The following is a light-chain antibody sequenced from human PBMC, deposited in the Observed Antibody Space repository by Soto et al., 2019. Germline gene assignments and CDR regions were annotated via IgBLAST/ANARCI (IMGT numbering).Light chain of an antibody. CDR1: SSNIESNF. J-gene: IGLJ2*01. Sequence: QSVLTQPPSVSAAPGQKVIISCSGSSSNIESNFVSWYQQLPGTAPKLLIFDNYKRPSGIPDRFSGSKSGTSATLGITGLQTGDEADYYCVAWDTSLTTTVLVGGGTKLTVL. CDR3: VAWDTSLTTTVL. V-gene: IGLV1-51*01. CDR2: DNY.